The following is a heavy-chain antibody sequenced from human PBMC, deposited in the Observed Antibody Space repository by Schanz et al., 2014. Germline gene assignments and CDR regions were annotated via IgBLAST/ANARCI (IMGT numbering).Heavy chain of an antibody. CDR2: LTEGGGGT. D-gene: IGHD4-17*01. J-gene: IGHJ4*02. Sequence: EVQLLESGGGLAQPGGSLRLACAASGFNFNTYAMSWVRQAPGKGLEWVSGLTEGGGGTYYTDAVKGRFTISRDNAKKSLYLRMNSLRAEDTAVYYCARDAVTSVLTPGFYYWGQGTLVTVSS. V-gene: IGHV3-23*01. CDR1: GFNFNTYA. CDR3: ARDAVTSVLTPGFYY.